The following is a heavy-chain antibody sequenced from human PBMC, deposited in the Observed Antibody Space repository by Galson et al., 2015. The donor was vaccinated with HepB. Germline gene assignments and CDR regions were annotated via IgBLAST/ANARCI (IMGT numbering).Heavy chain of an antibody. CDR2: ISYDGSNE. Sequence: SLRLSCAASGFTLSTYAMHWVRQAPGKGLEWVALISYDGSNEYYADSVKGRFTISRDNSKNTVSLQMSSLRAEDTAVYYCAKDQIGYTYFYYGMDVWGQGTTVTVSS. CDR1: GFTLSTYA. V-gene: IGHV3-30*18. J-gene: IGHJ6*02. D-gene: IGHD3-16*02. CDR3: AKDQIGYTYFYYGMDV.